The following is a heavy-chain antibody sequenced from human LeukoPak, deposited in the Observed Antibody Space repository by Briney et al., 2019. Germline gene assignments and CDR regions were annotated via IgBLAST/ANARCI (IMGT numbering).Heavy chain of an antibody. CDR2: IYYSGST. CDR1: GGSISSGGYY. J-gene: IGHJ4*02. V-gene: IGHV4-31*03. CDR3: ARRAFSSGYYYFDY. Sequence: SQTLSLTCTVSGGSISSGGYYWNWIRQHPGKGLEWIGYIYYSGSTNYNPSLKSRVTISVDTSKNQFSLKLSSVTAADTAVYYCARRAFSSGYYYFDYWGQGTLVTVPS. D-gene: IGHD3-22*01.